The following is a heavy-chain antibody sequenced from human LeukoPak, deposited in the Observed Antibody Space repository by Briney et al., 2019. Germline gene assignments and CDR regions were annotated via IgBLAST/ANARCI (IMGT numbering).Heavy chain of an antibody. V-gene: IGHV3-23*01. D-gene: IGHD6-13*01. CDR2: ISGSGGST. J-gene: IGHJ4*02. CDR1: GFTFSSYA. CDR3: AKVQYSSSWTPFDY. Sequence: GGSLRLSCAASGFTFSSYAMSWVRQAPGKGLEWVSAISGSGGSTYYADSMKGRFTISRDNSKNTLYLQMNSLRAEDTAVYYCAKVQYSSSWTPFDYWGQGTLVTVSS.